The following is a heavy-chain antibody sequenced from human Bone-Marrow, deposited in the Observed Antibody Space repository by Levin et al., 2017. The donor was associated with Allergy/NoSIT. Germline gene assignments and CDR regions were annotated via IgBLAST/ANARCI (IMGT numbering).Heavy chain of an antibody. CDR1: GYTFTSYD. D-gene: IGHD4-23*01. Sequence: ASVKVSCKASGYTFTSYDINWVRQAPGQGLEWMGWMNPNSGNTGYAQKFQARVTMTRDTSISTAYMELSSLSSEDTAVYYCARDYDGNSGWFDPWGQGTLVTVSS. CDR2: MNPNSGNT. J-gene: IGHJ5*02. CDR3: ARDYDGNSGWFDP. V-gene: IGHV1-8*01.